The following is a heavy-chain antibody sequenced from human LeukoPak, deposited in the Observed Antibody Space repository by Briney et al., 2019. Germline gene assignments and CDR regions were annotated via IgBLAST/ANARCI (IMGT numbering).Heavy chain of an antibody. V-gene: IGHV4-61*02. D-gene: IGHD3-10*01. J-gene: IGHJ5*02. CDR2: IYTSGST. CDR1: GGSISSGSYY. CDR3: AREGLNMVRGVIPKEAWGWFDP. Sequence: SQTLSLTCTVSGGSISSGSYYWHWIRQPAGKGLEWIGRIYTSGSTNHNPSLKSRVTISVDTSKNQFSLKLSSVTAADTAVYYCAREGLNMVRGVIPKEAWGWFDPWGQGTLVTVSS.